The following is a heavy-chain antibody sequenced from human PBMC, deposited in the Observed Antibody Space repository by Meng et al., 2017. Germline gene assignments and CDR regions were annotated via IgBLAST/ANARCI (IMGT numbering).Heavy chain of an antibody. J-gene: IGHJ2*01. CDR2: ISSSSSYI. D-gene: IGHD1-26*01. V-gene: IGHV3-21*01. CDR3: ARNSGSYPYWYFDL. CDR1: GFTFSSYS. Sequence: VQWVEAGGGLVKPGGFLRLSCAASGFTFSSYSMNWVRQAPGKGLEWVSSISSSSSYIYYADSVKGRFTISRDNAKNSLYLQMNSLRAEDTAVYYRARNSGSYPYWYFDLWGRGTLVTVSS.